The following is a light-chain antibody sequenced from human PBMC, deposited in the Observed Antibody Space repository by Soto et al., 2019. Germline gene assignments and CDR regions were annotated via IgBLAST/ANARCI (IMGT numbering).Light chain of an antibody. CDR2: DAS. V-gene: IGKV3-11*01. J-gene: IGKJ2*01. CDR3: QQRSNWPMYT. Sequence: EMVLTQSPATLSLSPGERATLSCRASQSVSSYLAWYQQKPGQAPRLLIYDASNRATGIPPRFSGSGSGTDFTLTISSLEPEDFAVYYCQQRSNWPMYTFGQGTKLEIK. CDR1: QSVSSY.